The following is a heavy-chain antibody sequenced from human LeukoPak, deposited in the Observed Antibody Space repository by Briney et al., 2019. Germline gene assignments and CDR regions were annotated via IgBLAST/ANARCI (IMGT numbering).Heavy chain of an antibody. J-gene: IGHJ4*02. CDR1: GGTFSSYG. CDR3: VLYYYDSSGYYHFDN. Sequence: ASVKVSCKASGGTFSSYGFSWVRQAPGQGLEWMGGIIPIFGTSNYAHKFQGRVTITTDESTSTAYMELSSLRSEDTAVYYCVLYYYDSSGYYHFDNWGQGTLVTVSS. D-gene: IGHD3-22*01. CDR2: IIPIFGTS. V-gene: IGHV1-69*05.